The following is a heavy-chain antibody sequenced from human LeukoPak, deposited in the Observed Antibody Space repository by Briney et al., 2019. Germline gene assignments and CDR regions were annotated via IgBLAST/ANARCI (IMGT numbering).Heavy chain of an antibody. V-gene: IGHV4-39*01. Sequence: PSETLSLTCTVSGGSISSTIYYWGWIRQPPGKGMEWIGSIYSSGSTYYNPSLKSRVTISVDTSKNQFSLKLSSVTAADTAVYYCARHFSSYYYYMDVWGKGTTV. J-gene: IGHJ6*03. CDR1: GGSISSTIYY. CDR2: IYSSGST. D-gene: IGHD3-3*02. CDR3: ARHFSSYYYYMDV.